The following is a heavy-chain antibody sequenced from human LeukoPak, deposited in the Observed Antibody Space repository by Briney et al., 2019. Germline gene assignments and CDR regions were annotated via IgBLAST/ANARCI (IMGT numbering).Heavy chain of an antibody. J-gene: IGHJ4*02. CDR2: IWYDGSSK. CDR3: ARGEYYYDSSGYTSVDY. CDR1: GFTFSSYG. D-gene: IGHD3-22*01. Sequence: PGGSLRLSCAASGFTFSSYGMHWVRQPPGKGLEWVAVIWYDGSSKYYADSVKGRFTISRDNSKNTMYLQMNSLRAEDTAVYYCARGEYYYDSSGYTSVDYWGQGTLVIVSS. V-gene: IGHV3-33*01.